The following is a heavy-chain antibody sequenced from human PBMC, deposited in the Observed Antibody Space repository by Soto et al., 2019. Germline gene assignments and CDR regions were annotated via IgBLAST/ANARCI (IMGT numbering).Heavy chain of an antibody. CDR3: AGDWNGDKYFDY. CDR1: GFTFSSFA. J-gene: IGHJ4*02. D-gene: IGHD2-21*01. V-gene: IGHV3-23*01. CDR2: ISGSGGST. Sequence: GSLRLSCAASGFTFSSFAMSWVRQAPGKGLDWVSAISGSGGSTYSADSVKGRFTISRDNSKNTVYLQMNSLRAEDTAVYYCAGDWNGDKYFDYWDQGTLVTVSS.